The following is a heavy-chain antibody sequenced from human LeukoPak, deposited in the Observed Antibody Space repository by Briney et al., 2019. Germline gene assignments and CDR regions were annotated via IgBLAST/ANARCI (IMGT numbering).Heavy chain of an antibody. Sequence: SVKVSCKASGGTFSSYAISWVRQAPGQGLEWMGGIFPIFGTANYAQKFQGRVTITADESTSTAYMELSSLRSEDTAVYYCLCWNYRSLGYWGQGTLVTVSS. CDR1: GGTFSSYA. D-gene: IGHD1-7*01. CDR3: LCWNYRSLGY. CDR2: IFPIFGTA. V-gene: IGHV1-69*01. J-gene: IGHJ4*02.